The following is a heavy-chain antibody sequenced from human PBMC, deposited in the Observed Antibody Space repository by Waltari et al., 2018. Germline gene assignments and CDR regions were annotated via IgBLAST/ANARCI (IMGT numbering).Heavy chain of an antibody. CDR3: ARHPDYGSGRFSY. V-gene: IGHV4-38-2*01. CDR2: IYHSGSN. Sequence: QVQLQESGPGLVKPSETLSLPCGVSGYSISSGYYWGWIRQPPGKGLEWIGSIYHSGSNYYNPSLKSRVTISVDTSKNQFSLKLSSVTAADTAVYYCARHPDYGSGRFSYWGQGTLVTVSS. CDR1: GYSISSGYY. J-gene: IGHJ4*02. D-gene: IGHD3-10*01.